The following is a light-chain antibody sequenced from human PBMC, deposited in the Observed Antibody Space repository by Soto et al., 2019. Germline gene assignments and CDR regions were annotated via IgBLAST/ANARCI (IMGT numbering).Light chain of an antibody. V-gene: IGLV1-40*01. Sequence: QSVLTQPPSVSGAPGQRVTISCTGGSSNIGAGYDVHWYQQRPGTAPKLLIFGNTNRPSGVPDRFSGSKSGTPASLAITGLQAEDECDYYCQSYDSTLSARYVFGTGTKVTVL. CDR2: GNT. CDR3: QSYDSTLSARYV. J-gene: IGLJ1*01. CDR1: SSNIGAGYD.